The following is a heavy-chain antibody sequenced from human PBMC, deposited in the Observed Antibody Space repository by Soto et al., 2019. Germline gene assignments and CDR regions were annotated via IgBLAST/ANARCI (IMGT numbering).Heavy chain of an antibody. V-gene: IGHV3-23*01. CDR2: ISGSGGST. Sequence: GGSLRLSCAASGFTFSSYAMSWVRQAPGKGLEWVSAISGSGGSTYYADSVKGRFTISRDNSKNTLYLQMNSLRAEDTAVYYCAKSRVPHCSGGSCYPMLDSNDAFDIWGQGTMVTVSS. J-gene: IGHJ3*02. CDR1: GFTFSSYA. D-gene: IGHD2-15*01. CDR3: AKSRVPHCSGGSCYPMLDSNDAFDI.